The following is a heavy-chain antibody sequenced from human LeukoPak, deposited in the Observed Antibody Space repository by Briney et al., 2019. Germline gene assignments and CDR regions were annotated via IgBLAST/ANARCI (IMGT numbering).Heavy chain of an antibody. CDR1: GGSFSGYY. CDR3: ARLRALLWFGELYDY. J-gene: IGHJ4*02. D-gene: IGHD3-10*01. CDR2: INHSGST. Sequence: SETLSLTCAVYGGSFSGYYWSWIRQPPGKGLEWIGEINHSGSTNYNSSLKSRVTISVDTSKNQFSLKLSSVTAADTAVYYCARLRALLWFGELYDYWGQGTLVTVSS. V-gene: IGHV4-34*01.